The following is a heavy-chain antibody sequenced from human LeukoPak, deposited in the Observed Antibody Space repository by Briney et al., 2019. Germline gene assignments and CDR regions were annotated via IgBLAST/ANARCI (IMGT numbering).Heavy chain of an antibody. CDR3: ARARSLLFMDV. Sequence: GGSLRLSCAASGFTFSSYEMNWVRQAPGKGLEWVSYITTSGSTIYYADSVKGRFTISRDNAKNALYLQMNSLRAEDTAVYYCARARSLLFMDVWGKGTTVTISS. J-gene: IGHJ6*03. CDR1: GFTFSSYE. V-gene: IGHV3-48*03. CDR2: ITTSGSTI. D-gene: IGHD3-10*01.